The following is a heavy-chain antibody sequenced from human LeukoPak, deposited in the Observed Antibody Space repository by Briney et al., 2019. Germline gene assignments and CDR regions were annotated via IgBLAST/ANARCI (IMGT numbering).Heavy chain of an antibody. V-gene: IGHV4-39*01. D-gene: IGHD3-10*01. J-gene: IGHJ4*02. CDR3: ARLVTHS. Sequence: PSETLSLTCTVSGGSLSSSSYYWGWLRQPPGKGLEWFGSIYYSGSTYYNPSLKSRVTISVDTSKNQFSLKLSSVTAADTAVYYCARLVTHSWGQGTLVTVSS. CDR2: IYYSGST. CDR1: GGSLSSSSYY.